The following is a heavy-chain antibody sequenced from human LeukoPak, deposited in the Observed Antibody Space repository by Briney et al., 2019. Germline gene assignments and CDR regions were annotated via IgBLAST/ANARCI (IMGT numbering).Heavy chain of an antibody. J-gene: IGHJ4*02. D-gene: IGHD4/OR15-4a*01. CDR1: GFTFSTYA. CDR3: ARRAGAYSHPYDY. Sequence: GGSLRLSCAASGFTFSTYAMHWVRQAPGKGLEWVAVISSDGGNTYYADSVKGRFTISRDNSRNTLYLQMNSLRAEDTAVYYCARRAGAYSHPYDYWGQGTLVTVSS. V-gene: IGHV3-30*14. CDR2: ISSDGGNT.